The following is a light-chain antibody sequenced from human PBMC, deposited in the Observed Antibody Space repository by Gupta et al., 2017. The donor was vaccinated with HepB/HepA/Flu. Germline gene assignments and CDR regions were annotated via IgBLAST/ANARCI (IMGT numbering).Light chain of an antibody. J-gene: IGKJ4*01. CDR2: GAS. Sequence: EIVMTQSTATLSVSPGERATLSCRANQGVSRNLAWYQQKPGQAPRLLIYGASTRPTGIPARFSGSGSGTEFTLTISSLQSEDFAVYYCQQYNNWPLTFGGGTKVEIK. CDR1: QGVSRN. CDR3: QQYNNWPLT. V-gene: IGKV3-15*01.